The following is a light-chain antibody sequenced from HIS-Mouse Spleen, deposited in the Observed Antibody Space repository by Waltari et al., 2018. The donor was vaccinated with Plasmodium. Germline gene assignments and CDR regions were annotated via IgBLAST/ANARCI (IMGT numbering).Light chain of an antibody. CDR1: SSDVGGYNY. J-gene: IGLJ3*02. CDR2: DVS. CDR3: SSYTSSSTLV. V-gene: IGLV2-14*03. Sequence: QSALTQPASVSGSPGQSITISCTGTSSDVGGYNYVSWYQQHPGNAPKLMIYDVSNRPSGVPNRFAGSKAGNTASRTISGLQAEDEADYYCSSYTSSSTLVFGGGTKLTVL.